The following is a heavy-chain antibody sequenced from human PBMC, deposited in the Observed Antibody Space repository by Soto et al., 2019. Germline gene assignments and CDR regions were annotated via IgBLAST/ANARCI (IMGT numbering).Heavy chain of an antibody. Sequence: PGGSLRLSCAASGFTFSSYSMNWVRQAPGKGLEWVSYISSSSSTIYYADSVKGRFTISRDNAKNSLYLQMNSLRDEDTAVYYCARASKWELLPVVWFDPWGQGTLVTVSS. D-gene: IGHD1-26*01. CDR3: ARASKWELLPVVWFDP. V-gene: IGHV3-48*02. J-gene: IGHJ5*02. CDR1: GFTFSSYS. CDR2: ISSSSSTI.